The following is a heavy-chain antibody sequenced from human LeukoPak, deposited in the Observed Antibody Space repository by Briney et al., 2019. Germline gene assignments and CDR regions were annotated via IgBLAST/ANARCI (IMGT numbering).Heavy chain of an antibody. D-gene: IGHD3-22*01. CDR2: ISWNSGSI. V-gene: IGHV3-9*01. CDR3: AKDVGSGYPPYDLDY. Sequence: GGSLRLSCAASGFTFDDYAMHWVRQAPGKGLEWVSGISWNSGSIGYADSVKGRFTISRDNAKNSLYLQMNSLRAEDTALYYCAKDVGSGYPPYDLDYWGQGTLVTVSS. CDR1: GFTFDDYA. J-gene: IGHJ4*02.